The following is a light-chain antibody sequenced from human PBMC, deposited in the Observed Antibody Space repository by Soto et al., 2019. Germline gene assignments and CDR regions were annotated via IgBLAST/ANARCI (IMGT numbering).Light chain of an antibody. Sequence: EIVLTQSPGTLSLSPGERATLSCRASHSVTSDYLAWYQQKPGQAPRLLIYGATKRATGIPDRFSGSGSGTDFTLTISRLEAEDSALYYCQQYSNWPTFGQGTRLEIK. CDR3: QQYSNWPT. J-gene: IGKJ5*01. CDR1: HSVTSDY. CDR2: GAT. V-gene: IGKV3-20*01.